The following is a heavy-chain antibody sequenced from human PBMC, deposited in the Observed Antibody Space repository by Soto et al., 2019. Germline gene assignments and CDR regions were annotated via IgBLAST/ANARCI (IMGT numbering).Heavy chain of an antibody. CDR3: ASNLSGYSSDWYVEVLYYFVY. Sequence: ASVKVSCKASGYTFTGYYMHWVRQAPGQGLEWMGWINPNSGGTNYAQKFQGRVTMTRDTSISTAYMELSRLRSDDTAVYYCASNLSGYSSDWYVEVLYYFVYWGQGTLVTGCS. J-gene: IGHJ4*02. V-gene: IGHV1-2*02. CDR1: GYTFTGYY. D-gene: IGHD6-19*01. CDR2: INPNSGGT.